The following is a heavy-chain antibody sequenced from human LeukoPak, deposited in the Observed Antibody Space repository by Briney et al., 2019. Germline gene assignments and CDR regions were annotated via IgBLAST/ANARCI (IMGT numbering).Heavy chain of an antibody. J-gene: IGHJ4*02. CDR3: ARRRSRDGSRATDY. D-gene: IGHD5-24*01. V-gene: IGHV1-8*02. CDR1: GYTFTSYD. CDR2: MNPNSGNT. Sequence: ASVKVSCKASGYTFTSYDINWVRQATGQGLEWMGWMNPNSGNTGYAQKFQGRVTMTRNTSISTAYMELSSLRSEDTAVYYCARRRSRDGSRATDYWGQGTLVTVSS.